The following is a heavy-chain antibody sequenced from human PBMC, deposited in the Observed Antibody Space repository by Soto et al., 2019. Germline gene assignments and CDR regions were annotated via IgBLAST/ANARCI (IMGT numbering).Heavy chain of an antibody. Sequence: QVQLQESGPGLVKPSQTLSLTCTVSGGSISSGGYYWSWIRQHPGKGLEWIGYIYYSGSTHYNPSLKCRVTIRVDTSKNQYSLKLSFVTAADTAVYYCSREGAGFMMAFGGGYLDVRGQGTTVTVSS. J-gene: IGHJ6*01. V-gene: IGHV4-31*03. D-gene: IGHD3-16*01. CDR3: SREGAGFMMAFGGGYLDV. CDR1: GGSISSGGYY. CDR2: IYYSGST.